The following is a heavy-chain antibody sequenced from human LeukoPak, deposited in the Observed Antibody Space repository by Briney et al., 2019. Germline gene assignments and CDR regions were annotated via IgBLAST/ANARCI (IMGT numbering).Heavy chain of an antibody. V-gene: IGHV4-59*01. CDR1: GGSISSYH. Sequence: SETLSLTCTVSGGSISSYHWSWIRQPPGKGLEWIGYIYYSGSTNYNPSLKSRVTISVDTSKNQFSLKLSSVTAADTDVYYCARGKIGSRRAYYYHYMDVWGKGTTVTVSS. J-gene: IGHJ6*03. CDR3: ARGKIGSRRAYYYHYMDV. D-gene: IGHD1-14*01. CDR2: IYYSGST.